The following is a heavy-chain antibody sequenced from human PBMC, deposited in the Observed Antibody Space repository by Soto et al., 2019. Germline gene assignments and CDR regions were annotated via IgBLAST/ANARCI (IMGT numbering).Heavy chain of an antibody. CDR2: IIPIFGTA. J-gene: IGHJ5*02. CDR1: GGTFSSYA. CDR3: ARTRGYCSSTSCLPFDP. D-gene: IGHD2-2*01. Sequence: ASVKVSCKASGGTFSSYAISWVRQAPGQGLEWMGGIIPIFGTANYAQKFQGRVTITADESTSTAYMELSSLRSEDTAVYYCARTRGYCSSTSCLPFDPWGQGTLVTVSS. V-gene: IGHV1-69*13.